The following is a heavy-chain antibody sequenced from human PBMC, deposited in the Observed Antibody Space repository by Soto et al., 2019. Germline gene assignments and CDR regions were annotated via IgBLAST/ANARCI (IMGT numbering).Heavy chain of an antibody. D-gene: IGHD4-17*01. J-gene: IGHJ5*02. V-gene: IGHV1-3*04. Sequence: GGLVKVSCKASGYTFTRYAMHWVRQAPGQGLEWIGWINTGNGNSHYSQKFQGRVTFTRDTSASTAYMELSSLTSEDSAVYFCARNVDYFDPWGQGTLVTVSS. CDR2: INTGNGNS. CDR3: ARNVDYFDP. CDR1: GYTFTRYA.